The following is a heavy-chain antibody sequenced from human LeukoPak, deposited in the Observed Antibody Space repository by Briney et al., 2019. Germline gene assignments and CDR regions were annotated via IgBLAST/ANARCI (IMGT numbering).Heavy chain of an antibody. Sequence: SETLSLTCTVSGGSISSSSYYWGWIRQPPGKGLEWIGSIYYSGSTYYNPSLKSRVTISVDTSKNQFSLKLSSVTAADTAVYYCARLTCSSTSCYAITNWFDPWGQGTLVTVSS. V-gene: IGHV4-39*07. J-gene: IGHJ5*02. CDR2: IYYSGST. CDR1: GGSISSSSYY. D-gene: IGHD2-2*01. CDR3: ARLTCSSTSCYAITNWFDP.